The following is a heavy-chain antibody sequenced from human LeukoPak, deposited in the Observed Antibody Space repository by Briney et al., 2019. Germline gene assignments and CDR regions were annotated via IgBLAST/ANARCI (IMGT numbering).Heavy chain of an antibody. CDR1: GFTFSSYG. Sequence: AGGSLRLSCAASGFTFSSYGMHWVRQAPGKGLEWVAFIRYDGSNKYYADSVKGRFTISRDNSKNTLYLQMNSLRAEDTAVYYCAKDLWELLSYFDYWGQGTLVTVSS. CDR3: AKDLWELLSYFDY. CDR2: IRYDGSNK. V-gene: IGHV3-30*02. D-gene: IGHD1-26*01. J-gene: IGHJ4*02.